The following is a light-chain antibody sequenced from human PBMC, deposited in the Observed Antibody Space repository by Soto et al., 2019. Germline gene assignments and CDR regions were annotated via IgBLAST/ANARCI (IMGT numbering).Light chain of an antibody. CDR3: QQRSNWLYT. CDR1: QSVSSY. V-gene: IGKV3-11*01. CDR2: DAS. J-gene: IGKJ2*01. Sequence: EIVLTQSPATLSLSPGERATLSCRASQSVSSYLAWYQQKPGQAPRLLIYDASNRATGIPPRFSGSGSGTDFTLTISGLEPEDFAVYYCQQRSNWLYTFGQGTKVDIK.